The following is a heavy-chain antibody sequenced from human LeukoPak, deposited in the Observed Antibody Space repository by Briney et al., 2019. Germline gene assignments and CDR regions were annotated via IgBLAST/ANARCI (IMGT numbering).Heavy chain of an antibody. CDR3: ARGQYDYVWGSYSIGYFDY. Sequence: SETLSLTCTVSGGSISSYYWSWIRQPPGKGLEWIGYIYYSGSTNYNPSLKSRVTISVDTSKNQFSLKLSSVTAADTAVYYCARGQYDYVWGSYSIGYFDYWGQGTLVTVSS. J-gene: IGHJ4*02. V-gene: IGHV4-59*01. CDR1: GGSISSYY. D-gene: IGHD3-16*01. CDR2: IYYSGST.